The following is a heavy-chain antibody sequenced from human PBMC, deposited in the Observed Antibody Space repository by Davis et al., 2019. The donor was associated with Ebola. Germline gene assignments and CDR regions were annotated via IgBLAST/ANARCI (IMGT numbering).Heavy chain of an antibody. Sequence: MPSETLSLTCGVSGGSLSNYYWSWIRQLPGKGLEWIGEINHRQTTNYNPSLKSRVTISIDTSKDQLSLKLSSVTAADTAVYYCARVDSSSWDILGFDPWGQGTLVTVSS. CDR2: INHRQTT. D-gene: IGHD6-13*01. CDR1: GGSLSNYY. V-gene: IGHV4-34*01. J-gene: IGHJ5*02. CDR3: ARVDSSSWDILGFDP.